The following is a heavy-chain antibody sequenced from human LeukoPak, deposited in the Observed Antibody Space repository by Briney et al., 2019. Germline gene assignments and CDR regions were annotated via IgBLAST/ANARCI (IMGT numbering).Heavy chain of an antibody. CDR1: GGSFSGYY. CDR2: IYYSGST. D-gene: IGHD3-3*01. V-gene: IGHV4-59*01. J-gene: IGHJ3*02. CDR3: AREGSGYTDAFDI. Sequence: SETLSLTCAVYGGSFSGYYWSWIRQPPGNGLEWIGYIYYSGSTNYNPSLKSRVTISVDTSKNQFSLNLSSVTAADTAVYYCAREGSGYTDAFDIWGQGTMVTVSS.